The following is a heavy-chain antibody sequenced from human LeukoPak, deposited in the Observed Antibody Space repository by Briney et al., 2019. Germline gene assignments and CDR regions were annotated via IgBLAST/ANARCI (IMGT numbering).Heavy chain of an antibody. CDR2: VSNDGSDK. D-gene: IGHD3/OR15-3a*01. J-gene: IGHJ4*02. CDR1: EFTFSSYA. CDR3: AKAHLLDWLLPFVY. Sequence: GGSLRPSCAASEFTFSSYAMHWVRQAPGKGLEWVALVSNDGSDKYYADSVKGRFTIYRDNSKNTLYLQMNSLRGEDTAVYYCAKAHLLDWLLPFVYWGQGTLLTVSS. V-gene: IGHV3-30*18.